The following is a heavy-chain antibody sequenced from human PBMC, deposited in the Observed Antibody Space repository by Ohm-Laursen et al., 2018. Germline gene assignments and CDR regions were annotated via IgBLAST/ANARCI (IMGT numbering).Heavy chain of an antibody. Sequence: ASVKVSCKSSGYTFTGYYMHWVRQAPGQGLEWMGWINPNSGGTNYAQKFQGRVTMTRDTSISTAYMELSRLRSDDTAVYYCARVVQTRIAVAGAFDIWGQGTMVTVSS. CDR3: ARVVQTRIAVAGAFDI. J-gene: IGHJ3*02. D-gene: IGHD6-19*01. CDR2: INPNSGGT. CDR1: GYTFTGYY. V-gene: IGHV1-2*02.